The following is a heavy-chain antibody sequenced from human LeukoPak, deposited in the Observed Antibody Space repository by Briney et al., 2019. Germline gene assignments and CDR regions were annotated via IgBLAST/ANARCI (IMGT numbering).Heavy chain of an antibody. D-gene: IGHD2-2*01. CDR3: ALLSWVPIVVVSAANDAFDI. CDR1: GFTFSSYA. Sequence: GGSLRLSCAASGFTFSSYAMSWVRQAPGKGLEWVSAISGSGGSTYYADSVKGRFTISRDNSKNTLYLQMNSLRAEDTAVYYCALLSWVPIVVVSAANDAFDIWGQGTMVTVSS. V-gene: IGHV3-23*01. CDR2: ISGSGGST. J-gene: IGHJ3*02.